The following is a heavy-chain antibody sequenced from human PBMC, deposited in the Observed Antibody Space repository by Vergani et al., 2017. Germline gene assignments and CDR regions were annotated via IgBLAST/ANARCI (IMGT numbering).Heavy chain of an antibody. Sequence: QVQLQESGPGLVKPSEILSITWAVSGFPIDNGYYWVWLRQPPGKGLEWIGSIYRTGRTHFNPSLKSRVTISVDTSNNHFSLSLNSLTAADTAVYYCARRSGIVYDIFSGPQYFFDFWGQGTLVTVSS. J-gene: IGHJ4*02. CDR1: GFPIDNGYY. CDR3: ARRSGIVYDIFSGPQYFFDF. D-gene: IGHD3-9*01. V-gene: IGHV4-38-2*01. CDR2: IYRTGRT.